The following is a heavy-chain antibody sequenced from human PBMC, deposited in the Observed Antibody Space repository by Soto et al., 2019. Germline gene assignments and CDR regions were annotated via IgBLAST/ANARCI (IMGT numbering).Heavy chain of an antibody. CDR1: GGTFSSYA. Sequence: QVQLVQSGAEVKKPGSSVKVSCKASGGTFSSYAISWVRQAPGQGLEWMGGIIPIFDTANYAQKFQGRVTITADESTSTAYMELSSLRSEDTAVYYCAREMEDPIVGATYFDDWGQGTLVTVSS. D-gene: IGHD1-26*01. CDR3: AREMEDPIVGATYFDD. J-gene: IGHJ4*02. CDR2: IIPIFDTA. V-gene: IGHV1-69*01.